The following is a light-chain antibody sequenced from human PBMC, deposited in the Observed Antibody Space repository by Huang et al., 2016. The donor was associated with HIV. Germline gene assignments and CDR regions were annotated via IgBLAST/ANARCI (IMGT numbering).Light chain of an antibody. CDR2: AAS. Sequence: DIQMTQSPSAMSASVGDKVTITCRASQAISNYLVWFQQKPGRAPKRLIYAASSLHSGVPSRFSGSGYGTKFTLTISSLQPEDFATYYCLQHHAYPRTFGPGTKVEVK. CDR3: LQHHAYPRT. J-gene: IGKJ1*01. V-gene: IGKV1-17*03. CDR1: QAISNY.